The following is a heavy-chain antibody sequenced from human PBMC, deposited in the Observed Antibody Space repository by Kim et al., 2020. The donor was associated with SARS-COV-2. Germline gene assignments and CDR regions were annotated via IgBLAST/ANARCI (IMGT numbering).Heavy chain of an antibody. D-gene: IGHD6-13*01. CDR2: IKQDGSEK. CDR3: ARDRFALAAAGYDAFDI. V-gene: IGHV3-7*01. J-gene: IGHJ3*02. Sequence: GGSLRLSCAASGFTFSSYWMSWVRQAPGKGLEWVANIKQDGSEKYYVDSVKGRFTISRDNAKNSLYLQMNSLRAEDTAVYYCARDRFALAAAGYDAFDIWGQGTMVTVSS. CDR1: GFTFSSYW.